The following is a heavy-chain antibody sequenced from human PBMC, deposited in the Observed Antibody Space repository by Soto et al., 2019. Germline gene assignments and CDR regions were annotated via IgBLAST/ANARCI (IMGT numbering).Heavy chain of an antibody. Sequence: QVQLQQWGAGLLKPSETLSLTCAVYGGSFSGYYWSWIRQPPGKGLEWIGEINHSGSTNYNPSLKIRVTISVAPSKNRFSLKRISVTAADTAVYYCARPAIAAAVSAFDYWGQGTLVTVSS. CDR3: ARPAIAAAVSAFDY. J-gene: IGHJ4*02. CDR2: INHSGST. V-gene: IGHV4-34*01. D-gene: IGHD6-13*01. CDR1: GGSFSGYY.